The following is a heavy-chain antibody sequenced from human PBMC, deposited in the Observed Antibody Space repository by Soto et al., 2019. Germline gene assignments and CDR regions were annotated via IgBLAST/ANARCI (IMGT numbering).Heavy chain of an antibody. V-gene: IGHV1-46*03. CDR1: GYTFTSYY. CDR3: ATDMITFGGVIATDAFDI. D-gene: IGHD3-16*02. CDR2: INPSGGST. Sequence: QVQLVQSGAEVKKPGASVKVSCKASGYTFTSYYMHWVRQAPGQGLEWMGIINPSGGSTSYAQKFQGSVTMTRDTSTSTVYMELSSLGSEDTAVYYCATDMITFGGVIATDAFDIWGQGTMVTVSS. J-gene: IGHJ3*02.